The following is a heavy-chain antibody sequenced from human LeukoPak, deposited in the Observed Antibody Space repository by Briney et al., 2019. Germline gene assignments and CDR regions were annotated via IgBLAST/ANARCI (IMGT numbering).Heavy chain of an antibody. Sequence: APVKVSCKASGYTFTSYYMHWVRQAPGQGLEWMGIINPSGGGTSYAQKFQGRVTMTRDTSISTAYMELSRLRSDDTAVYYCARESLTGYNFDYWGQGTLVTVSS. CDR2: INPSGGGT. J-gene: IGHJ4*02. CDR1: GYTFTSYY. CDR3: ARESLTGYNFDY. D-gene: IGHD3-9*01. V-gene: IGHV1-46*01.